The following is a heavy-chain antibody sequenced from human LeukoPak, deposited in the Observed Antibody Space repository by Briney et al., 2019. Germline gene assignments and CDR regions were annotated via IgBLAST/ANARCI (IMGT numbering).Heavy chain of an antibody. V-gene: IGHV3-30*01. D-gene: IGHD6-13*01. Sequence: PGGSLRLSCAASGFTFSSYAMHWVRQAPGKGLEWVAVISYDGSNKYYADSVKGRFTISRDNSKNTLYLQVNSLRAEDTAVYYCARVGYSSSWYSREYYYYYMDVWGKGTTVTVSS. J-gene: IGHJ6*03. CDR2: ISYDGSNK. CDR3: ARVGYSSSWYSREYYYYYMDV. CDR1: GFTFSSYA.